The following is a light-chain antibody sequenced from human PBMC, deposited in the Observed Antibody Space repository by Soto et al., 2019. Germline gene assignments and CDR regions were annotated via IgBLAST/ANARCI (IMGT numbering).Light chain of an antibody. CDR3: NSYTGTSARYA. CDR2: DVT. J-gene: IGLJ1*01. CDR1: SSDVGRYNY. Sequence: QSALTQPASVSGSPGQSITISCTGNSSDVGRYNYVSWYQQYPGRAPKLIIFDVTNRPSGVSPRFSGSKSGNTASLTISGLQAADEADYYCNSYTGTSARYAFGTGTKLTVL. V-gene: IGLV2-14*03.